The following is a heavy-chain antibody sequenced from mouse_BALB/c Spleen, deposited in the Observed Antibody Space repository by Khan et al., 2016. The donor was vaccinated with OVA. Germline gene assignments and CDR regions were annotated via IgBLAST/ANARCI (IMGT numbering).Heavy chain of an antibody. CDR2: IYPGDGNT. J-gene: IGHJ3*01. V-gene: IGHV1-80*01. CDR3: ARSGYDYFAY. CDR1: GYAFSNYL. Sequence: QIQLVQSGAGLVRPGSSVKISCKASGYAFSNYLMNWVKQGPGQGLEWIGQIYPGDGNTNYNGKFKDKATLTADNSSTTAYMQLSSLTSEDSAVYFCARSGYDYFAYWGQGTLVTVSA. D-gene: IGHD2-14*01.